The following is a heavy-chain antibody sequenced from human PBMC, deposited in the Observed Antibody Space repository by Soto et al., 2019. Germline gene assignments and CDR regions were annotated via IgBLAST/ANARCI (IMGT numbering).Heavy chain of an antibody. CDR3: ARPKRSGYDRGDSYYHTMDV. J-gene: IGHJ6*02. V-gene: IGHV1-69*06. CDR1: GGTSSNFV. CDR2: ILPMFGAV. Sequence: QVQLVQSGTEVKKSGSSVKVSCRASGGTSSNFVITWVRQVSGQGLEWLGGILPMFGAVKYAQKFQDRLIITADRSTQTAAMELGSLRSEDTAVYYCARPKRSGYDRGDSYYHTMDVWGHGTTVTAS. D-gene: IGHD3-3*01.